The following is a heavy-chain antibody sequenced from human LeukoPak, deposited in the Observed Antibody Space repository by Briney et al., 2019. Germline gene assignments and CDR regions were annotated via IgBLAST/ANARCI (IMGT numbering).Heavy chain of an antibody. CDR3: ALRVRGVNYYYMDV. V-gene: IGHV3-48*01. CDR1: GFTFSSYS. Sequence: GGSLRLSCAASGFTFSSYSMNWVRQAPGKGLEWVSYISSSSSTIYYADSVKGRFTISRDNAKNSLYLQMNSLRAEDTAVYYCALRVRGVNYYYMDVWGKGTAVTVSS. J-gene: IGHJ6*03. D-gene: IGHD3-10*01. CDR2: ISSSSSTI.